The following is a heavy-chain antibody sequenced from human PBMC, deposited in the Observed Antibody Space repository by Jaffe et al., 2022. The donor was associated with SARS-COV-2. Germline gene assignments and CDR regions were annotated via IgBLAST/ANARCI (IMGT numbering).Heavy chain of an antibody. CDR3: AKEGDLWSGYYADS. CDR2: ISDDGSNQ. J-gene: IGHJ4*02. V-gene: IGHV3-30*18. D-gene: IGHD3-3*01. Sequence: QVQLVESGGGVVQPGKSLRLSCAASGFSFSRFGMHWVRQAPGKGLEWVAVISDDGSNQYYVDSVQGRFTISRDNSKNTIHLQMNRLKPEDTARYYCAKEGDLWSGYYADSWGQGTLVTVSS. CDR1: GFSFSRFG.